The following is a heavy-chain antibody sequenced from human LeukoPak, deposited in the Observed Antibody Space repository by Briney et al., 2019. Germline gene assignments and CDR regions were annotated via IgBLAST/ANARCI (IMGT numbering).Heavy chain of an antibody. CDR2: IKQDGSEK. CDR1: GFTFSSYW. V-gene: IGHV3-7*01. Sequence: GGSLRLSCAASGFTFSSYWMSWVRQAPGKGLEWVANIKQDGSEKYYVDSVKGRFTISRDNAKNSLYLQMNSLRAEDTAVYYCARDGYSSGWYYYGMDVWGQGTTVIVSS. CDR3: ARDGYSSGWYYYGMDV. J-gene: IGHJ6*02. D-gene: IGHD6-19*01.